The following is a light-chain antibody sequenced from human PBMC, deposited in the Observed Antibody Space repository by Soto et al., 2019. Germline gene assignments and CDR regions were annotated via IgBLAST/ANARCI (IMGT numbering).Light chain of an antibody. J-gene: IGKJ4*01. CDR3: LQPYTYPPT. CDR1: QAIGDH. Sequence: DIQMTQSPSALSASVGDTVTVTCRASQAIGDHLAWFQQQPGKVPQRLIYSVSTLHTGAPSRFSGSGSETDFTLTITNLQPEDFASYFCLQPYTYPPTFGGGT. CDR2: SVS. V-gene: IGKV1-17*03.